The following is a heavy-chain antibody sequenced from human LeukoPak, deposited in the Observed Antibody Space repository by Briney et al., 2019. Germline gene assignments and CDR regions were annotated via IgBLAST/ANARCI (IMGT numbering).Heavy chain of an antibody. CDR2: ISGSGGST. D-gene: IGHD3-16*02. CDR3: AKYYDHVWGSYRYTPPGDY. Sequence: GGSLRLSCAASGFTFSSYAMSWVRQAPGKGLEWVSAISGSGGSTYYADSVKGRFTISRDNSKNTLYLQMNSLRAEDTAVYYRAKYYDHVWGSYRYTPPGDYWGQGTLVTVSS. CDR1: GFTFSSYA. J-gene: IGHJ4*02. V-gene: IGHV3-23*01.